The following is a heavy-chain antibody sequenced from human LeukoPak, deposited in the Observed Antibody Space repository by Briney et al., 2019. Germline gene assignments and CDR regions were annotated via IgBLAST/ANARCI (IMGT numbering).Heavy chain of an antibody. CDR3: VKSGGYGLIDY. Sequence: PSETLSLTCTVSGGSISNYYWSWIRQPPGKGLEWIGFIYYSGSAKYNPSLKSRVTISIDMSKNQFSLRLSSVTAADTAMYYCVKSGGYGLIDYWGQGTLVTVSS. J-gene: IGHJ4*02. D-gene: IGHD6-19*01. CDR2: IYYSGSA. CDR1: GGSISNYY. V-gene: IGHV4-59*08.